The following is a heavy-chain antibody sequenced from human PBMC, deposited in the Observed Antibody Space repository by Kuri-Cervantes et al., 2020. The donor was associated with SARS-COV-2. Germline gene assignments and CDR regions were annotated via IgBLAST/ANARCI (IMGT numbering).Heavy chain of an antibody. CDR3: ARATDTAMGGIDY. J-gene: IGHJ4*02. Sequence: LSLTCAASGFTFSSYGMHWVRQAPGKGLEWVAVIWYDGSNKYYADSVKGRFTISRDNSKNTLYLQMNGLRAEDTAVYYCARATDTAMGGIDYWGQGTLVTVSS. CDR1: GFTFSSYG. D-gene: IGHD5-18*01. CDR2: IWYDGSNK. V-gene: IGHV3-33*01.